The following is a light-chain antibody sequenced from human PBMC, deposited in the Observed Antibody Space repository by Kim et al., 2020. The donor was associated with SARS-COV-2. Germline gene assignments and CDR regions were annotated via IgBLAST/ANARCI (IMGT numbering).Light chain of an antibody. V-gene: IGLV4-69*02. CDR2: LNSDGSH. CDR3: QTWGTGFWV. J-gene: IGLJ3*02. CDR1: RGHIRHA. Sequence: SGHLPRPPSRGHIRHAIAWHQQRPEKGPRYLMKLNSDGSHSKGDGIPARFSRSSSGAERYLTISSLQSEDEADYYCQTWGTGFWVFGGGTKVTVL.